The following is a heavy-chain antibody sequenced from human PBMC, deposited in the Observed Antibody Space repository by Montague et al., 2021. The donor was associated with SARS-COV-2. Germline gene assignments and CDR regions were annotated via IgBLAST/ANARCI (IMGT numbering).Heavy chain of an antibody. CDR3: ARMTVTTALDY. D-gene: IGHD4-17*01. J-gene: IGHJ4*02. Sequence: PALVKPTQTLTLTCTFSGFSLSTSGMCVSWIRQPPGKALEWLARIDWDDDEYYSTSLQTRLTISKDTSKNQVVLTMTNMDPVDTATYYCARMTVTTALDYWGQGTLVTVSS. CDR2: IDWDDDE. V-gene: IGHV2-70*11. CDR1: GFSLSTSGMC.